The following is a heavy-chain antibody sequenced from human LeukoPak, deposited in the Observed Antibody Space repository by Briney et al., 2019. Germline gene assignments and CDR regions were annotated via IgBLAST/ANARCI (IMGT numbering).Heavy chain of an antibody. D-gene: IGHD1-26*01. J-gene: IGHJ3*02. CDR1: GGSISSSSYY. CDR2: IYYSGST. V-gene: IGHV4-39*01. Sequence: SETLSLTCTVSGGSISSSSYYWGWIRQPPGKGLEWIGNIYYSGSTYYNPSLKSRVSISVDTSKHQFSLGLSSVTAADTAVYYCASSIVGAGGAFDIWGQGTMVTVSS. CDR3: ASSIVGAGGAFDI.